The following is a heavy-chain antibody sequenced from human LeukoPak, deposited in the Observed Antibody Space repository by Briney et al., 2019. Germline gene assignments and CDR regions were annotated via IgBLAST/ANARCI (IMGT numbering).Heavy chain of an antibody. CDR1: GYSFTNYW. Sequence: GEPLTISCKVSGYSFTNYWIGWVRQMTGKGLEWMGIIHPVDSDTRYNPSFEGQVTISDDKSISTAYLQWSSLKASDTAIYYCARGIAAAAVTKFDYWGQGTLVTDAS. J-gene: IGHJ4*02. D-gene: IGHD6-13*01. CDR2: IHPVDSDT. V-gene: IGHV5-51*01. CDR3: ARGIAAAAVTKFDY.